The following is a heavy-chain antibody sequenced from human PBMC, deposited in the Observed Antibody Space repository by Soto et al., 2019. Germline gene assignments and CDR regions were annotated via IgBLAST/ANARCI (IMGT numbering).Heavy chain of an antibody. Sequence: GGSLRLSCAASGFTFSSYEMNWVRQAPGKGLEWVSYISSSGSTIYYADSVKGRFTISRDNAKNSLYLQMNSLRAEDTAVYYCARVAAAVRHLHSWGQGTLVTVSS. J-gene: IGHJ4*02. D-gene: IGHD6-13*01. V-gene: IGHV3-48*03. CDR1: GFTFSSYE. CDR2: ISSSGSTI. CDR3: ARVAAAVRHLHS.